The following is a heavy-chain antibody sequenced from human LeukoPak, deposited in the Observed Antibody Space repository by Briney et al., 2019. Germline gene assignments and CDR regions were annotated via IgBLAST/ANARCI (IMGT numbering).Heavy chain of an antibody. J-gene: IGHJ4*02. CDR2: ISYDGSNK. CDR1: GFTFSSYG. V-gene: IGHV3-30*18. Sequence: GGSLRLSCAASGFTFSSYGMHWVRQAPGKGLEWVAVISYDGSNKYYADSVKGRFTISRDNSKNTLYLQMNSLRAEDTAVYYCAKGEYYYDSSGYVDYWGQGTLVTVSS. CDR3: AKGEYYYDSSGYVDY. D-gene: IGHD3-22*01.